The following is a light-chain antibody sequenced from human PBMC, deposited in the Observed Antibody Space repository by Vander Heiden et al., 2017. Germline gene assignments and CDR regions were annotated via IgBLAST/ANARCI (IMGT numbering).Light chain of an antibody. CDR1: QSISSY. CDR2: AAA. Sequence: QFSESPSSLSASVGYRVTITCRASQSISSYLNWYQQKPGKAPKLLIYAAASLQSGVPSRISGSGSGTDFTLTISNLQPEDFATYYCQQCDSTSWTFGQGTKVEIK. V-gene: IGKV1-39*01. J-gene: IGKJ1*01. CDR3: QQCDSTSWT.